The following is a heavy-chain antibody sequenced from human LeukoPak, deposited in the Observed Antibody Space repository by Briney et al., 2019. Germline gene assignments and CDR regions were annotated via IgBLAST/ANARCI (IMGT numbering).Heavy chain of an antibody. V-gene: IGHV3-23*01. CDR1: GFTFSSYA. Sequence: GGSLRLSCAASGFTFSSYAMSWVRQAPGKGLEWVSSISGGGAVTYYADSVKGRFTISRDNSKNTVYLQMNSLRAEDTAVYYCAKEPRVATIEIFDYWGQGTLVTVSS. J-gene: IGHJ4*02. D-gene: IGHD5-12*01. CDR3: AKEPRVATIEIFDY. CDR2: ISGGGAVT.